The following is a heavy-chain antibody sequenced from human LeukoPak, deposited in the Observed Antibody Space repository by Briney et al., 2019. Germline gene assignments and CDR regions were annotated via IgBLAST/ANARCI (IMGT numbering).Heavy chain of an antibody. CDR1: GFTFDDYA. CDR2: ISWNSGSI. Sequence: GGSLRLSCAASGFTFDDYAMYWVRQAPGKGLEWVSGISWNSGSIDYADSVKGRFTISRDNAKNSLYLQMNSLRVEDTAAYYCAKVRAPSGWFNSDYWGQGTLVTVSS. V-gene: IGHV3-9*01. J-gene: IGHJ4*02. D-gene: IGHD6-19*01. CDR3: AKVRAPSGWFNSDY.